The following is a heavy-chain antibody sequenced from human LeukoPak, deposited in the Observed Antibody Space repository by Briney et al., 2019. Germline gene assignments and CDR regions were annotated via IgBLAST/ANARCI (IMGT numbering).Heavy chain of an antibody. CDR3: ARDPSFLAVAGQYNWFDP. D-gene: IGHD6-19*01. Sequence: ASVKVSCEASGYTFTSYYMHWVRQAPGQGLEWMGIINPSGGSTSYAQKFQGRVTMTRDTSTSTVYMELSSLRSEDTAVYYCARDPSFLAVAGQYNWFDPWGQGTLVTVSS. CDR2: INPSGGST. CDR1: GYTFTSYY. J-gene: IGHJ5*02. V-gene: IGHV1-46*01.